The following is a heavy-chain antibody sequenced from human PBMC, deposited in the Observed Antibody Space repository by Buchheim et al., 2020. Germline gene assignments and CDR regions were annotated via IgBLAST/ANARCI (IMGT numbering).Heavy chain of an antibody. D-gene: IGHD6-19*01. CDR2: RYYSGST. CDR3: ARLAVSSRAFGL. Sequence: QLQLQESGPGLVKSSETLSLTCTASGGSIGSDYYWGWIRQPPGKGLEWIGSRYYSGSTYYGTSLDSRVTMSVDTSRYQLYLQLTSLTGADTAVYYCARLAVSSRAFGLWGQGT. J-gene: IGHJ3*01. CDR1: GGSIGSDYY. V-gene: IGHV4-39*01.